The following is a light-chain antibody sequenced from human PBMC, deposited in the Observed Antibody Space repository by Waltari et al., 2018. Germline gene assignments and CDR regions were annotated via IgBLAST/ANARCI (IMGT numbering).Light chain of an antibody. CDR1: QSVSNS. J-gene: IGKJ5*01. CDR3: QLRITWPSIT. V-gene: IGKV3-11*01. CDR2: DVS. Sequence: EIVLTQSPATLALSPGERASLPCRASQSVSNSLVWYQQTPGQAPRLLINDVSNRASGFPPSISDRGSETDFTLTISSLDLAYFAVYYCQLRITWPSITFGQVTRL.